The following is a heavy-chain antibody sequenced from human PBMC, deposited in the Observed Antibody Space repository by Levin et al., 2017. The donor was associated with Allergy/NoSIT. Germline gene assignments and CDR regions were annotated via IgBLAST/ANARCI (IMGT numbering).Heavy chain of an antibody. D-gene: IGHD3-10*01. CDR1: GFSLSTSGVA. J-gene: IGHJ4*02. V-gene: IGHV2-5*02. Sequence: QTLSLTCTFSGFSLSTSGVAVGWIRQPPGKALEWLALIYWDDDKRYSPSLKSRLTITKDTSKNQVVLTMTNMDPVDTATYYCASSHYYASGSALGYWGQGTLVTVSS. CDR2: IYWDDDK. CDR3: ASSHYYASGSALGY.